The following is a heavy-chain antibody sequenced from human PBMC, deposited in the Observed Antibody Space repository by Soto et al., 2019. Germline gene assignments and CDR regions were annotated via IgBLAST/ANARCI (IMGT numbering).Heavy chain of an antibody. J-gene: IGHJ4*02. CDR3: AKDRRWRHSYFDY. D-gene: IGHD3-3*01. V-gene: IGHV3-30*18. CDR1: GFTFSSYG. Sequence: GPSLRLSCAASGFTFSSYGMHWVRQAPGKGLGWVSVLSYDGSNKYYADSVKGRFTISRDNSNNTLYLQMNSLRAEDTAVYYCAKDRRWRHSYFDYWGQGT. CDR2: LSYDGSNK.